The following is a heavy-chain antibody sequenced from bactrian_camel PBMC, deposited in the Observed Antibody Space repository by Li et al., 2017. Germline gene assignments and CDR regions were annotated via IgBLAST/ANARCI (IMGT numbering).Heavy chain of an antibody. V-gene: IGHV3S63*01. CDR1: GYAHNAYS. J-gene: IGHJ4*01. CDR3: AAELTPSACLSAVPSYNY. CDR2: MYTSDQRT. Sequence: QVQLVESGGGSVQAGGSLRLSCKAPGYAHNAYSVAWFRQTPGMERVGVAAMYTSDQRTYYDDSVKGRFTISQDNAKNTIYLQMSDLKPEDTGRYFCAAELTPSACLSAVPSYNYWGQGTQVTVS. D-gene: IGHD2*01.